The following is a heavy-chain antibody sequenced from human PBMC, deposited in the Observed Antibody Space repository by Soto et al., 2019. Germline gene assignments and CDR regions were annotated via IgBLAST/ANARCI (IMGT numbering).Heavy chain of an antibody. D-gene: IGHD3-10*01. CDR2: ISYSGTT. J-gene: IGHJ4*02. CDR3: ASRPIFGFPYGPFDY. Sequence: PSDTRSLTCSVSRGSSSSGSYYWAWIRQTPGKGLEWIGTISYSGTTYYNPSLKSGVIVSVDMSKNQFSLRMNFVTAADTAVYYCASRPIFGFPYGPFDYWGQRALVTVSS. V-gene: IGHV4-39*01. CDR1: RGSSSSGSYY.